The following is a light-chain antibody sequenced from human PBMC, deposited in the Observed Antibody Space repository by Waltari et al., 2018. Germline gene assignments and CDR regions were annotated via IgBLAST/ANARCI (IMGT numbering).Light chain of an antibody. V-gene: IGKV1-39*01. CDR3: QQSYITPRT. Sequence: DIQMTQSPSSLSASVGDRVTITCRASQSISSFLSWYQQTPGEAPSLLIYGASTLQSGAPSRFSGSASGTDFTLTISSLQPEDFATYYCQQSYITPRTFGPGTKVEIK. CDR1: QSISSF. J-gene: IGKJ1*01. CDR2: GAS.